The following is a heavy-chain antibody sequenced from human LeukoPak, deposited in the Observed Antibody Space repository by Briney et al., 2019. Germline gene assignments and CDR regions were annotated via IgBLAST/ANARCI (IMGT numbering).Heavy chain of an antibody. CDR1: GFTFSSYS. V-gene: IGHV3-53*01. CDR2: IYSGGST. CDR3: ARDGRVVGATESYFQH. J-gene: IGHJ1*01. Sequence: GGSLRLSCAASGFTFSSYSMNWVRQAPGKGLEWVSVIYSGGSTYYADSVKGRFTISRDNSKNTLYLQMNSLRAEDTAVYYCARDGRVVGATESYFQHWGQGTLVTVSS. D-gene: IGHD1-26*01.